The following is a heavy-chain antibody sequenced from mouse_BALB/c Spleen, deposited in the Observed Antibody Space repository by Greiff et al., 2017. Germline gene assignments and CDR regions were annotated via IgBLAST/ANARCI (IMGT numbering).Heavy chain of an antibody. CDR3: AREGNYAMDY. CDR2: ISYDGSN. V-gene: IGHV3-6*02. CDR1: GYSITSGYY. J-gene: IGHJ4*01. Sequence: DVKLQESGPGLVKPSQSLSLTCSVTGYSITSGYYWNWIRQFPGNKLEWMGYISYDGSNNYNPSLKNRISITRDTSKNQFFLKLNSVTTEDTATYYCAREGNYAMDYWGQGTSVTVSS.